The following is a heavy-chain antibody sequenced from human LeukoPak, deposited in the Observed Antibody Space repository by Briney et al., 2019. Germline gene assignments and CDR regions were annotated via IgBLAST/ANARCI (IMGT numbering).Heavy chain of an antibody. Sequence: GGSLRLSCAASGFTFSSYGMSWVRQAPGKGLEWVSPISSNSGSTYHADSVKGRFTISRDNSKNTLYLQMNSLRAEDTAIYYCAKFVGTTALTDFDYWGQGTLVTVSS. V-gene: IGHV3-23*01. CDR2: ISSNSGST. D-gene: IGHD1/OR15-1a*01. CDR3: AKFVGTTALTDFDY. J-gene: IGHJ4*02. CDR1: GFTFSSYG.